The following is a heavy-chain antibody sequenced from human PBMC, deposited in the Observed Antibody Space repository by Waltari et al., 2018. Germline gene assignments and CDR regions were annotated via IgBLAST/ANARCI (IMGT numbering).Heavy chain of an antibody. V-gene: IGHV3-33*01. CDR2: IWQDGSNE. CDR3: ASQSTTLFDY. D-gene: IGHD2-15*01. Sequence: QVQLVESGGGVVQPGRSLRLSCAASGFTFSRFGMHWVRQARGKGLGVVEVIWQDGSNEYYVDSVKGRFTIARDNSKYTLYLQMNSLRAEDSAVYYCASQSTTLFDYWGQGTLVTVSS. CDR1: GFTFSRFG. J-gene: IGHJ4*02.